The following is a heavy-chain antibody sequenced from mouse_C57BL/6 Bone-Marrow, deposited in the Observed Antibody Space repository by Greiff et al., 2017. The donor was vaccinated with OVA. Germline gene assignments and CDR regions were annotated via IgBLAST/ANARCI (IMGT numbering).Heavy chain of an antibody. D-gene: IGHD1-1*01. CDR1: GFTIKNTY. Sequence: EVQLQQSVAELVRPGASVKLSCTASGFTIKNTYMHWVKQRPEQGLEWIGRIDPANGNTKYAPKFQGKATITADTSSNTAYLQLSSLTSEDTAIYYCARGSSLWYFDVWGTGTTVTVSS. CDR3: ARGSSLWYFDV. V-gene: IGHV14-3*01. J-gene: IGHJ1*03. CDR2: IDPANGNT.